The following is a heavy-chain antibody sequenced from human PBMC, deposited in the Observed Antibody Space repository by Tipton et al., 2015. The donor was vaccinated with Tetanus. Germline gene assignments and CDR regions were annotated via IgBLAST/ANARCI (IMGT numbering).Heavy chain of an antibody. CDR1: GYSFTGYD. Sequence: QVQLVQSGPEVKKPGASVKVSCKASGYSFTGYDINWVRQATGQGLEWMGWISGDGKTHYAQKFQGRVQLSADPYSNTAYLEVRSLTSDDTAVYFCARDAGPDYIWGNYRFPFDYWGQGTLVTVSS. J-gene: IGHJ4*02. V-gene: IGHV1-18*01. CDR2: ISGDGKT. D-gene: IGHD3-16*02. CDR3: ARDAGPDYIWGNYRFPFDY.